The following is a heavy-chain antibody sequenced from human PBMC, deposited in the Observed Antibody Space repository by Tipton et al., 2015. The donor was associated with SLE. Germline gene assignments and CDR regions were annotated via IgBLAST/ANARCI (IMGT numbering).Heavy chain of an antibody. Sequence: TLSLTCTVSGDSMSPYFWSWLRQSPGKGLEWLGYTSYSGRPNYNPSLKSRVTISVDTSKNQFSLKVTSVTTADMAVYHCARHGRGDYDILTGPGALDIWGQGTTVTVSS. CDR3: ARHGRGDYDILTGPGALDI. CDR1: GDSMSPYF. D-gene: IGHD3-9*01. V-gene: IGHV4-59*01. CDR2: TSYSGRP. J-gene: IGHJ3*02.